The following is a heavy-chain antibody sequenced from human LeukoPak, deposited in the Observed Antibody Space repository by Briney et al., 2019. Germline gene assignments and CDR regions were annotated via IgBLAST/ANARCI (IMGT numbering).Heavy chain of an antibody. Sequence: SETLSLTCTVSGGSISSSSYYWGWIRQPPGKGLEWIGEINHSGSTNYNPSLKSRVTISVDTSKNQFSLKLSSVTAADTAVYYCARGTLNSSGRYGYWGQGTLVTVSS. V-gene: IGHV4-39*07. CDR1: GGSISSSSYY. CDR2: INHSGST. CDR3: ARGTLNSSGRYGY. J-gene: IGHJ4*02. D-gene: IGHD6-19*01.